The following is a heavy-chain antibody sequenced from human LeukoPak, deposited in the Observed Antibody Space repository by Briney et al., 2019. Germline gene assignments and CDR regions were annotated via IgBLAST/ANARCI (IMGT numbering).Heavy chain of an antibody. V-gene: IGHV4-59*12. CDR3: ARVVSSGWYGGFYYYYMDV. CDR1: GGSISSYY. Sequence: SETLSLTCTVSGGSISSYYWSWIRQPPGKGLEWIGYIYYSGSTNYKPSLKSRVTISVDTSKNQFSLKLSSVTAADTAVYYCARVVSSGWYGGFYYYYMDVWGKGTTVTVSS. J-gene: IGHJ6*03. D-gene: IGHD6-19*01. CDR2: IYYSGST.